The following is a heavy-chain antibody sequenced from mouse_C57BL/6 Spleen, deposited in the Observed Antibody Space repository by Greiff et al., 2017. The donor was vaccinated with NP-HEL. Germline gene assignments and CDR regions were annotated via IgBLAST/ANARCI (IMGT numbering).Heavy chain of an antibody. CDR3: AREREGYAMDY. CDR1: GYSITSGYY. Sequence: ESGPGLVKPSQSLSLTCSVTGYSITSGYYWNWIRQFPGNKLEWMGYISYDGSNNYNPSLKNRISITRDTSKNQFFLKLNSVTTEDTATYYCAREREGYAMDYWGQGTSVTVSS. J-gene: IGHJ4*01. CDR2: ISYDGSN. V-gene: IGHV3-6*01.